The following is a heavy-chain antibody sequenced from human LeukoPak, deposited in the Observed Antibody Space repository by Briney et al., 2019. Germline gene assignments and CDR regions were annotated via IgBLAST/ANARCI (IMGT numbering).Heavy chain of an antibody. J-gene: IGHJ6*03. D-gene: IGHD1-26*01. CDR1: GYTFTIYD. V-gene: IGHV1-8*01. Sequence: GASVNVSRKASGYTFTIYDINWVRQATGQGLEWMGWMNPNSGNTGYAQKFQGRVTMTRNTSISTAYMELSSLRSEDTAVYYCARAQGSYYHYYMDVWGKGTTVTVSS. CDR2: MNPNSGNT. CDR3: ARAQGSYYHYYMDV.